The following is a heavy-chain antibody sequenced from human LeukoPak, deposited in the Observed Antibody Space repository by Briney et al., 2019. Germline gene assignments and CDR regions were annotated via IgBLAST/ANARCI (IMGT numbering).Heavy chain of an antibody. CDR3: TRDQMNY. CDR1: EFTVSRNY. Sequence: GGSLRLSCTASEFTVSRNYMRWVRQAPGKGLEWVSLIFSNGDTHYADSVKGRFTISRDTSKNTVSLQMNSLRVEDTAMYSCTRDQMNYWGQGTLVTVSS. D-gene: IGHD5-24*01. J-gene: IGHJ4*02. V-gene: IGHV3-53*01. CDR2: IFSNGDT.